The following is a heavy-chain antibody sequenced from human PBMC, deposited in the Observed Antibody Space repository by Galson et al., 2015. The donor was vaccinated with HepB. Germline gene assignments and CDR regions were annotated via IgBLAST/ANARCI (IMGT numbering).Heavy chain of an antibody. Sequence: SLRLSCAASGFTFSSYGMHWVRQAPGKGLEWVAVIWYDGSNKYYADSVKGRFTISRDNSKNTLYLQMNSLKTEDTAVYYCTTDPADIVVVPAAMEGSWFDPWGQGTLVTVSS. CDR3: TTDPADIVVVPAAMEGSWFDP. CDR1: GFTFSSYG. J-gene: IGHJ5*02. D-gene: IGHD2-2*01. V-gene: IGHV3-33*01. CDR2: IWYDGSNK.